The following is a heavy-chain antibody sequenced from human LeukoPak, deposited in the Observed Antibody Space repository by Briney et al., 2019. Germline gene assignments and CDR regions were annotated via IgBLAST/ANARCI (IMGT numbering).Heavy chain of an antibody. J-gene: IGHJ4*02. CDR1: GGTFSSYA. D-gene: IGHD3-22*01. Sequence: SVKVSCKASGGTFSSYAISWVRQAPGQGLEWMGGIIPIFGTANYAQKFQGRLTVTADESTSTAYMELSSLRSEDTAVYYCARAYYYDSSGYYPLDYWGQGTLVTVSS. V-gene: IGHV1-69*13. CDR3: ARAYYYDSSGYYPLDY. CDR2: IIPIFGTA.